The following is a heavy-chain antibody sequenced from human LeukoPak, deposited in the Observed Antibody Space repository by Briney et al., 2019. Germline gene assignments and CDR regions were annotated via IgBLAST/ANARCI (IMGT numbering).Heavy chain of an antibody. Sequence: SETLPLTCAVYGGSFSGYYWSWIRQPPGKGLEWIGEINHSGSTNYNPSLKSRVTISVDTSKNQFSLKLSSVTAADTAVYYCARDRRITMVRGVSGARRNDYWGQGTLVTVSS. CDR1: GGSFSGYY. J-gene: IGHJ4*02. V-gene: IGHV4-34*01. CDR2: INHSGST. CDR3: ARDRRITMVRGVSGARRNDY. D-gene: IGHD3-10*01.